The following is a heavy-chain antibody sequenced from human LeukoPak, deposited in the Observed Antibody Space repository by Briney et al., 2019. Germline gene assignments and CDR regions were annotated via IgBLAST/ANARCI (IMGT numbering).Heavy chain of an antibody. CDR3: ARDRCRGGSCDYSSGMDV. CDR1: GFTFSSCD. D-gene: IGHD2-15*01. CDR2: IGTAGDT. Sequence: GGSLRLSCAASGFTFSSCDMHWVRQATGKGLEWVSAIGTAGDTYYPGSVKGRFTISRENAKNSLYLQMNSLRAGDTAVYYCARDRCRGGSCDYSSGMDVWGQGTTVTVSS. J-gene: IGHJ6*02. V-gene: IGHV3-13*01.